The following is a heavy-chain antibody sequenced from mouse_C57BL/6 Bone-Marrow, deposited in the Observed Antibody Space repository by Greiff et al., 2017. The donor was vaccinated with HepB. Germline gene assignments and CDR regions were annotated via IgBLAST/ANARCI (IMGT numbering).Heavy chain of an antibody. Sequence: DVKLVESEGGLVQPGSSMKLSCTASGFTFSDYYMAWVRQVPEKGLEWVANINYDGSSTYYLDSLKSRFIISRDNAKNILYLQMSSLKSEDTATYYCARVSDGYYDYWGQGTTLTVSS. J-gene: IGHJ2*01. CDR2: INYDGSST. V-gene: IGHV5-16*01. CDR3: ARVSDGYYDY. CDR1: GFTFSDYY. D-gene: IGHD2-3*01.